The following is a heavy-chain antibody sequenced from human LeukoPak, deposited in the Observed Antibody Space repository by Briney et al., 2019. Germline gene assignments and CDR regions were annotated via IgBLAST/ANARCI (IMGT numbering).Heavy chain of an antibody. Sequence: SETLSLTCTVSGGSISSSNYYWGWIRQPPGKGLEWIGSIYYGGNTYYNPSLKSRVTISVDTSKNQFSLKLSSVTAADTAVYYCARDEDYDSSGYVYWGQGTLVTVSS. D-gene: IGHD3-22*01. CDR2: IYYGGNT. J-gene: IGHJ4*02. CDR3: ARDEDYDSSGYVY. CDR1: GGSISSSNYY. V-gene: IGHV4-39*07.